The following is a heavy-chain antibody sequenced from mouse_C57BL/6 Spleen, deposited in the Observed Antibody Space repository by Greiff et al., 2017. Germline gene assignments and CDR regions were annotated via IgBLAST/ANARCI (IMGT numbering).Heavy chain of an antibody. V-gene: IGHV1-52*01. CDR3: ARSAPYYGSSYSYFDD. CDR2: IDPSDSET. D-gene: IGHD1-1*01. Sequence: QVQLQQPGAELVRPGSSVKLSCKASGYTFTSYWMHWVKQRPIQGLEWIGNIDPSDSETHYNQKFKDKATLTVDKSSGTAYMQLSSLTSEDSAVYYGARSAPYYGSSYSYFDDWGQGTTLTVSS. J-gene: IGHJ2*01. CDR1: GYTFTSYW.